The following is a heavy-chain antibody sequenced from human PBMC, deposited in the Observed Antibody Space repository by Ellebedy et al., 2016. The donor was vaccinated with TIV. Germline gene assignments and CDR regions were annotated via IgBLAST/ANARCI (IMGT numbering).Heavy chain of an antibody. CDR3: VREGNTYGSAPFENFHH. CDR2: INPDGSGT. D-gene: IGHD3-10*01. J-gene: IGHJ1*01. Sequence: GESLKISXTASGFTLSSYWLHWVRQVPGKGLVWVSRINPDGSGTVYADSVTGRFSISRDSSKNTLFLQMNSLRADDTAVYFCVREGNTYGSAPFENFHHWGQGTLVTVSS. V-gene: IGHV3-74*01. CDR1: GFTLSSYW.